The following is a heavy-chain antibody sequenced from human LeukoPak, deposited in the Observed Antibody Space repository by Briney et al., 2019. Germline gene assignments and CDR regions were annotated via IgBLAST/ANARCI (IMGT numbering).Heavy chain of an antibody. D-gene: IGHD1-26*01. CDR2: INHSGST. V-gene: IGHV4-38-2*02. CDR1: GYSISSGYF. J-gene: IGHJ4*02. Sequence: SETLSLTCTVSGYSISSGYFWSWIRQPPGKGLEWIGEINHSGSTNYNPSLKSRVTISVDTSKNQFSLKLSSVTAADTAVYYCAKSGGYGLIDYWGQGTLVTVSS. CDR3: AKSGGYGLIDY.